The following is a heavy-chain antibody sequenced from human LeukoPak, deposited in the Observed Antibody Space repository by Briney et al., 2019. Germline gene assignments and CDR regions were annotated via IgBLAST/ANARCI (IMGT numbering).Heavy chain of an antibody. CDR1: GGTFSSYA. V-gene: IGHV1-69*04. CDR3: AREFRGDCMRWFDP. CDR2: IIPILGIA. J-gene: IGHJ5*02. D-gene: IGHD2-21*02. Sequence: SVKVSCKASGGTFSSYAINWVRQAPGQGLEWMGRIIPILGIANYAQKSQGRVTITADKSTSTAYMELSSLRSEDTAVYYCAREFRGDCMRWFDPWGQGTLVTVSS.